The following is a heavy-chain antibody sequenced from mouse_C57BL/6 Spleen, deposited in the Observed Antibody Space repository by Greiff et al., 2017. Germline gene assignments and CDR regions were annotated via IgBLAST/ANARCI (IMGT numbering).Heavy chain of an antibody. CDR3: ARGGYDDYVVGYYFDH. V-gene: IGHV5-17*01. D-gene: IGHD2-3*01. CDR2: ISSGSSTI. J-gene: IGHJ2*01. Sequence: EVQLVESGGGLVKPGGSLNLSCAASGFTFSDYGMHWVRQAPEKGLEWVAYISSGSSTIYYADTVKGRFTISRDNAKNTLFLQMTSLRSEDTAMYYCARGGYDDYVVGYYFDHGCQGTTLTVSS. CDR1: GFTFSDYG.